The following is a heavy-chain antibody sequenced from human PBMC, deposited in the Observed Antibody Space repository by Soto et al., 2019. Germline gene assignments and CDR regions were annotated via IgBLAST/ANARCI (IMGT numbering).Heavy chain of an antibody. Sequence: SETLSLTCSVSDSSISTSSSYWGWIRQPPGKGLEWIGCIYYSGGTYYNPSLKSRVTISVDTSKNQFSLKLSSVTAADTAVYYCARHADIAVTDTLFRNAPAHNDYCSHGLLVTVSS. CDR1: DSSISTSSSY. CDR3: ARHADIAVTDTLFRNAPAHNDY. J-gene: IGHJ4*01. V-gene: IGHV4-39*01. D-gene: IGHD6-19*01. CDR2: IYYSGGT.